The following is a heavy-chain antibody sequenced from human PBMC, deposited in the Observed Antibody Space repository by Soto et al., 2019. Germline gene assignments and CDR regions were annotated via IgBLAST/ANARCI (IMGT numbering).Heavy chain of an antibody. D-gene: IGHD3-9*01. CDR2: INAGNGNT. CDR3: ARAGGTSLRYFYGYDY. J-gene: IGHJ4*02. V-gene: IGHV1-3*01. Sequence: ASVKVSCKASGYTFTSYAMHWVRQAPGQRLEWMGWINAGNGNTKYSQKFQGRVTITRDTSASTAYMELSSLRSEDTAVYYCARAGGTSLRYFYGYDYWGQGTLVTVSS. CDR1: GYTFTSYA.